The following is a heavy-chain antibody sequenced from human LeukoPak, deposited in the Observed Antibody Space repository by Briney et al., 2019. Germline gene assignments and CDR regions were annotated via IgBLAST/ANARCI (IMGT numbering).Heavy chain of an antibody. CDR1: GFTFSSYS. V-gene: IGHV3-21*01. CDR3: ARGEYYYDSSGYGRPTDY. Sequence: PGGSLRLSCAASGFTFSSYSMNWVRRAPGKGREGVSSISSSSRYIYYADSVKGRFTISRHNAKNSLYLQMNSLRAEDTAVYYCARGEYYYDSSGYGRPTDYWGQGTLVTVSS. J-gene: IGHJ4*02. D-gene: IGHD3-22*01. CDR2: ISSSSRYI.